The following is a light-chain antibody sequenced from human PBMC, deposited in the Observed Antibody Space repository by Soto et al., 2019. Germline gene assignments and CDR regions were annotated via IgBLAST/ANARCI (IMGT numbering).Light chain of an antibody. Sequence: QSALTQPASVSGSPGQSSTISCTGTSSDVDPYNYVSWYQQHPGTAPKLPIYEVSDRPSGVSNRFSGSKSGNTASLTISGLQAEDEADYYCTSYTSSSTVVFGGVTKLTVL. V-gene: IGLV2-14*01. CDR3: TSYTSSSTVV. CDR2: EVS. CDR1: SSDVDPYNY. J-gene: IGLJ3*02.